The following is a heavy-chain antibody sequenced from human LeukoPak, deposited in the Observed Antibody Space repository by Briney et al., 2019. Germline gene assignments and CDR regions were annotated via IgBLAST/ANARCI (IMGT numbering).Heavy chain of an antibody. V-gene: IGHV4-4*07. CDR2: IYTTGST. Sequence: SETLSLTCTVSGGSISSYYWSWIRQPAGKGLEWIGRIYTTGSTNYNPSLKSRVNMSIDTSKNQFSLKLSSVTAADTAVYYCASTYYYDSSGYSGFDYWGQGTLVTVSS. CDR1: GGSISSYY. J-gene: IGHJ4*02. CDR3: ASTYYYDSSGYSGFDY. D-gene: IGHD3-22*01.